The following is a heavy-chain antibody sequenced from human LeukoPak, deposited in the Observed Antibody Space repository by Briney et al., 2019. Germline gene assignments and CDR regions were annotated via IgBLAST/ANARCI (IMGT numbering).Heavy chain of an antibody. CDR3: AKGYCSGGSCYSGLFDY. J-gene: IGHJ4*02. V-gene: IGHV3-23*01. Sequence: GGSLRLSCAASGFIFSSYAMSWVRQAPGKGLEWVSAISSSGGSTYYADSVKGRFTISRDNSKNTLYLQMNSLRAEDTAVYYCAKGYCSGGSCYSGLFDYWGQGTLVTVSS. CDR2: ISSSGGST. CDR1: GFIFSSYA. D-gene: IGHD2-15*01.